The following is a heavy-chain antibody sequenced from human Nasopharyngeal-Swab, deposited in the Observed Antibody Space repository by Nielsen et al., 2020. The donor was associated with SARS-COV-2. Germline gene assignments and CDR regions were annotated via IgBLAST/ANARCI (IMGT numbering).Heavy chain of an antibody. CDR2: ISAYNGNT. CDR1: GGTFSSYA. D-gene: IGHD1-1*01. V-gene: IGHV1-18*01. J-gene: IGHJ4*02. Sequence: ASVKVSCKASGGTFSSYAISWVRQAPGQGLEWMGGISAYNGNTNYAQKLQGRVTMTTDTSTSTAYMELRSLRSDDTAVYYCARGNWNQALEYWGQGTLVTVSS. CDR3: ARGNWNQALEY.